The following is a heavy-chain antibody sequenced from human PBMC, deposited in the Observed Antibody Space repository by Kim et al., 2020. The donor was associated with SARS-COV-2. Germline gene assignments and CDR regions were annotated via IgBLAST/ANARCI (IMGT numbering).Heavy chain of an antibody. Sequence: SETLSLTCTVSGGSISSGGYYWSWIRQHPGKGQEWIGYIYYSGSTYYNPSLKSRVTISVDTSKNQFSLKLSSVTAADTAVYYCASSGSSTRGAFDYWGQGTLVTVSS. D-gene: IGHD1-26*01. CDR2: IYYSGST. J-gene: IGHJ4*02. V-gene: IGHV4-31*03. CDR1: GGSISSGGYY. CDR3: ASSGSSTRGAFDY.